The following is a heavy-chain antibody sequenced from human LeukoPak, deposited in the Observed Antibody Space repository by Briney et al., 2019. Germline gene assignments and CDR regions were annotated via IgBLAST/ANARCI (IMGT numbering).Heavy chain of an antibody. Sequence: GGSLRLSCAASGFTFSAYSMNWVRQAPGKGLEWVSYISSSSGYIYYADSVKGRFTFSRDNSKNMLYLQMNSLRPEDTAVYYCAKGRDFLLDYWAQGTLVTVSS. CDR2: ISSSSGYI. CDR3: AKGRDFLLDY. CDR1: GFTFSAYS. J-gene: IGHJ4*02. D-gene: IGHD2/OR15-2a*01. V-gene: IGHV3-21*01.